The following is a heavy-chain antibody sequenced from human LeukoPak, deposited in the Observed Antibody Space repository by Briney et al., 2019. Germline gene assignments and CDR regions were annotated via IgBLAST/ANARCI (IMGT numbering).Heavy chain of an antibody. V-gene: IGHV4-38-2*02. CDR1: GSGYSISGGYY. D-gene: IGHD3-22*01. Sequence: SETLSLTCTVSGSGYSISGGYYWGWIRQPPGKGLEWIGSIYHSGSTYYNPSLKSRVTISVDTSKNQFSLKLSSVTAADTAVYYCASYSSGYPGGDYWGQGTLVTVSS. J-gene: IGHJ4*02. CDR3: ASYSSGYPGGDY. CDR2: IYHSGST.